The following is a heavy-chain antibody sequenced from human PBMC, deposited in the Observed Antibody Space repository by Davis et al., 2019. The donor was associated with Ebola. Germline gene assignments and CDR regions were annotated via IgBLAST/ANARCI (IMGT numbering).Heavy chain of an antibody. CDR3: SRRQAYCTTGSCYRYRDYYMDV. D-gene: IGHD2-2*01. V-gene: IGHV1-8*03. CDR1: GYTFTTYD. Sequence: ASVKVSCKASGYTFTTYDINWVRQATGQGLEWLGWMNPSSGNTGYAQKFQGRVTITRDTSIITAYMELSSLTSDDTAVYYCSRRQAYCTTGSCYRYRDYYMDVWGKGTTVTVSS. J-gene: IGHJ6*03. CDR2: MNPSSGNT.